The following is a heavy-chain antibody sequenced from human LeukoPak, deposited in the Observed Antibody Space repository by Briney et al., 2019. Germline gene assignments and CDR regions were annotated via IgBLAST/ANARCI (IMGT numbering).Heavy chain of an antibody. D-gene: IGHD1-7*01. CDR3: ARDRLELPFDY. Sequence: GGSLRLSCAASGFTFSSYWMHWVRQAPGKGLVWVSRINSDGSTTSYADSVKGRFTISRDNAKNTLYLQMNSLRAEDTAVYYCARDRLELPFDYWGQGTLVTVSS. CDR1: GFTFSSYW. V-gene: IGHV3-74*01. J-gene: IGHJ4*02. CDR2: INSDGSTT.